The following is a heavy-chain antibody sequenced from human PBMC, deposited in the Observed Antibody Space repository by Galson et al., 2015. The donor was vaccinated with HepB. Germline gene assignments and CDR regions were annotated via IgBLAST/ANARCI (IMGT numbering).Heavy chain of an antibody. J-gene: IGHJ6*02. CDR2: TYYRSKWYN. V-gene: IGHV6-1*01. CDR1: GDSVSSNSAA. D-gene: IGHD3-3*01. Sequence: CAISGDSVSSNSAAWNWIRQSPSRGLEWLGRTYYRSKWYNDYAVSVKSRITINPDTSKNQFSLQLNSVTPEDTAVYYCARAPRDDFWSGYLVPYNYYYGMDVWGQGTTVTVSS. CDR3: ARAPRDDFWSGYLVPYNYYYGMDV.